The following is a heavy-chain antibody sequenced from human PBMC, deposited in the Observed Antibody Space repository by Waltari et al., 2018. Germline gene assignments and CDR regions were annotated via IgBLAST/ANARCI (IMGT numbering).Heavy chain of an antibody. J-gene: IGHJ2*01. CDR3: AGRIAAAGDWYFDL. Sequence: EVQLVESGGGLVQPGGSLRLSCAASGFPFSSYSMNWVRKAPGKGLEWVSAISSSSSYIYYADSVKGRFTISRDNAKNSLYLQMNSLRAEDTAVYYCAGRIAAAGDWYFDLWGRGTLVTVSS. D-gene: IGHD6-13*01. CDR2: ISSSSSYI. CDR1: GFPFSSYS. V-gene: IGHV3-21*01.